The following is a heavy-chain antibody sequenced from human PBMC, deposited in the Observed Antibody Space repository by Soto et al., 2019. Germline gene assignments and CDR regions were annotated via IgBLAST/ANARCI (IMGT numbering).Heavy chain of an antibody. D-gene: IGHD2-21*01. Sequence: SLTCSVSGAALNSGNYYWSWIRQVPGKGLEWIGHIYVTGAVDYNPSLRDRITISQDTSERQFSLNLRLVTAADTAVYYCARLRIATKNYKWFEPLGQSTLVIVS. CDR3: ARLRIATKNYKWFEP. V-gene: IGHV4-31*03. CDR2: IYVTGAV. CDR1: GAALNSGNYY. J-gene: IGHJ5*02.